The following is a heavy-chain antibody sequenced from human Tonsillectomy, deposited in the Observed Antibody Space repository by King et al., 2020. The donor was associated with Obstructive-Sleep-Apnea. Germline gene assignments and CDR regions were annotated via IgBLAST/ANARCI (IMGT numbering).Heavy chain of an antibody. CDR3: ARALDIVATTNWFDP. CDR1: GGSISSGDYY. V-gene: IGHV4-30-4*01. CDR2: IYYSGST. Sequence: VQLQESGPGLVKPSQTLSLTCTVSGGSISSGDYYWSWIRPPPGKGLEWIGYIYYSGSTYYNPSLKSRVTISVDTSKNQFSLKLSSVTAADTAVYYCARALDIVATTNWFDPWGQGTLVTVSS. J-gene: IGHJ5*02. D-gene: IGHD5-12*01.